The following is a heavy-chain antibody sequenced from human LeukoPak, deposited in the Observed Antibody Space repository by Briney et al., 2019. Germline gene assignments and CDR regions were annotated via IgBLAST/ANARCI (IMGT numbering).Heavy chain of an antibody. CDR3: ARSENGDYDY. Sequence: GGSLRLSCAASGFTFSSYEMNWVRQAPGKGLEWVSYISSSGSTIYYADSVKGRFTISRDNAKNSLYLQMNSLRAEDTAVYYCARSENGDYDYWGQGTLVTVSS. D-gene: IGHD4-17*01. CDR2: ISSSGSTI. CDR1: GFTFSSYE. V-gene: IGHV3-48*03. J-gene: IGHJ4*02.